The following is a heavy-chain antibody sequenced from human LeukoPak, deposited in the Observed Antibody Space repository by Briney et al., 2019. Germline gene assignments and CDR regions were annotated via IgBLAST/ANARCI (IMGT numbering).Heavy chain of an antibody. Sequence: SETLSLTCTVSGGSISSSSYYWGWIRQPPGKGLGWIGSIYYSGSTYYNPSLKSRVTISVDTSKNQFSLKLSSVTAADTAVYYCARQLYCSSTSCWGSAFDIWGQGTMVTVSS. D-gene: IGHD2-2*01. V-gene: IGHV4-39*01. CDR3: ARQLYCSSTSCWGSAFDI. CDR1: GGSISSSSYY. J-gene: IGHJ3*02. CDR2: IYYSGST.